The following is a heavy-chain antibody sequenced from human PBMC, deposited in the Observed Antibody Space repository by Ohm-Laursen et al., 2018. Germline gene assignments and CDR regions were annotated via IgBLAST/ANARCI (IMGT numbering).Heavy chain of an antibody. V-gene: IGHV3-74*01. CDR1: GFTFSSYW. CDR3: ARARGGVTNDY. D-gene: IGHD5-18*01. CDR2: INSDGSST. Sequence: SLRLSCAASGFTFSSYWMHWVRQAPGEGLVWVSRINSDGSSTSYADSVKGRFTISRDNAKNTLYLQMNSLRAEDTAVYYCARARGGVTNDYWGQGTLVTVSS. J-gene: IGHJ4*02.